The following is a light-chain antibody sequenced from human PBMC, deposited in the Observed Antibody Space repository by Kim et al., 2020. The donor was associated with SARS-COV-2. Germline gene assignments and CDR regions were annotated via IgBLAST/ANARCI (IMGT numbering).Light chain of an antibody. CDR2: GAS. V-gene: IGKV3-20*01. CDR1: QSVSSSY. CDR3: QGNGSSPA. Sequence: EIVLTQSPGTLSLSPGERATLSCRASQSVSSSYLAWYQQKPGQAPRLLIYGASSRATGIPDRFSGSGSGTDFTLTISRLEPEDFAVYYWQGNGSSPAFGQGTKLEI. J-gene: IGKJ2*01.